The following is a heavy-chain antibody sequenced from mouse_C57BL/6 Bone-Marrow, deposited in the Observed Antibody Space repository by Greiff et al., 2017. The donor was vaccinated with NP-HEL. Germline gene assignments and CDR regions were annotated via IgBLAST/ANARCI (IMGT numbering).Heavy chain of an antibody. V-gene: IGHV1-7*01. Sequence: QVHVKQSGAELAKPGASVKLSCKASGYTFTSYWMHWVKQRPGQGLEWIGYINPSSGYTKYNQKFKDKATLTADKSSSTAYMQLSSLTYEDSAVYYCATGYGNFLFAYWGQGTLVTVSA. D-gene: IGHD2-1*01. CDR3: ATGYGNFLFAY. J-gene: IGHJ3*01. CDR2: INPSSGYT. CDR1: GYTFTSYW.